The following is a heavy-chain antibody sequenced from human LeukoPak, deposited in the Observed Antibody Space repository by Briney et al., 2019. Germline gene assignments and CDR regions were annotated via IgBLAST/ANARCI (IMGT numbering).Heavy chain of an antibody. J-gene: IGHJ6*02. CDR1: GCTFTGYY. CDR2: INPNSGGT. Sequence: ASVKVSCKASGCTFTGYYMHWVRQAPGQGLEWMGWINPNSGGTNYAQKFQGRVTMTRDTSISTAYMELSRLRSDDTAVYYCARGEGSGHYYYYYGMDVWGQGTTVTVSS. CDR3: ARGEGSGHYYYYYGMDV. D-gene: IGHD6-19*01. V-gene: IGHV1-2*02.